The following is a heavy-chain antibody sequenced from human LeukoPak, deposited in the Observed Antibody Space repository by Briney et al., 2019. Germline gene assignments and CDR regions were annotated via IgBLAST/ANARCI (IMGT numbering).Heavy chain of an antibody. Sequence: GGSLRLSCAASGFTFSGFAMGWVRQAPGKGLERVSAISGSGSTYYADSVKGRFTISRDNSKNTLYLRMNSLRAEDTAVYYCATTGYSSRNYWGQGTLVTVSS. D-gene: IGHD6-13*01. J-gene: IGHJ4*02. V-gene: IGHV3-23*01. CDR1: GFTFSGFA. CDR3: ATTGYSSRNY. CDR2: ISGSGST.